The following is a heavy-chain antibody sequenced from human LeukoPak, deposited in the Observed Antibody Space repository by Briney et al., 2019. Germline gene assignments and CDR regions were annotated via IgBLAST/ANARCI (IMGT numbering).Heavy chain of an antibody. J-gene: IGHJ5*02. V-gene: IGHV1-46*01. CDR3: AKETPNTGWFDP. CDR2: INPSGDGT. CDR1: GHTFTTYY. Sequence: ASVKVSCKASGHTFTTYYVHLVRQAPGQGLEWMGVINPSGDGTNYPQRFQGRVTLTRDTSTSTVCMELSSLRSEDTAIYYCAKETPNTGWFDPWGQGTLVTVSP. D-gene: IGHD1-14*01.